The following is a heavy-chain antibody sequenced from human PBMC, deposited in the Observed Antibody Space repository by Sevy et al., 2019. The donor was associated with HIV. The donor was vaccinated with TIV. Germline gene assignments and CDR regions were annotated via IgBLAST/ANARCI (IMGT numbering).Heavy chain of an antibody. CDR2: IYTSGST. V-gene: IGHV4-61*02. Sequence: LSLTCTVSGGSISSGSYYWSWIRQPAGKGLEWIGRIYTSGSTNYNPSLKSRVTISVDTSKNQFSLKLSSVTAADTAVYYCARKNWGPRYWYFDLWGRGTLVTVSS. CDR1: GGSISSGSYY. D-gene: IGHD7-27*01. CDR3: ARKNWGPRYWYFDL. J-gene: IGHJ2*01.